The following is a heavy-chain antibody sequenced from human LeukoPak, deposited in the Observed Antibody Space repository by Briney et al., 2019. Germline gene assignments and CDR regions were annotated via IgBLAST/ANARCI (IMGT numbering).Heavy chain of an antibody. V-gene: IGHV4-34*01. D-gene: IGHD4-11*01. J-gene: IGHJ4*02. CDR2: INHSGST. Sequence: SETLSLTCAVYGGSFSGYYWSWIRQPPGKGLEWIGEINHSGSTNYNPSLKSRVTISVDTSKNQFSLKLSSVTAADTAVYYCARDDYSKGCAYWGQGALVTVSS. CDR3: ARDDYSKGCAY. CDR1: GGSFSGYY.